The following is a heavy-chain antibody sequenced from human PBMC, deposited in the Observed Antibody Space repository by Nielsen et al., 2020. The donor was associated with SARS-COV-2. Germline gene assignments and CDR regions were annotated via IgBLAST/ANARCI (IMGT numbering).Heavy chain of an antibody. J-gene: IGHJ4*02. CDR2: IKQDGSEK. CDR3: ASGYSYGWVDY. CDR1: GFTFSSYW. Sequence: GGSLRLSCAASGFTFSSYWMSWVRQAPGKGLEWVANIKQDGSEKYYVDSVKGRFTISRDNAKNSLYLQMNSLRAEDTAVYYCASGYSYGWVDYWGQGTLVTVSS. V-gene: IGHV3-7*05. D-gene: IGHD5-18*01.